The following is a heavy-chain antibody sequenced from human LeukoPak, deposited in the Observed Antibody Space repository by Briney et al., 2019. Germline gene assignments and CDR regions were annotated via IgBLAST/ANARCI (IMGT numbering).Heavy chain of an antibody. CDR3: AREVRGRGFDY. CDR1: GYTFTSYD. CDR2: MNPNSGNT. D-gene: IGHD3-10*01. J-gene: IGHJ4*02. V-gene: IGHV1-8*01. Sequence: GASVKVSCKASGYTFTSYDINWVRQATGQGLEGLGWMNPNSGNTGYAQKFQGRVTMTRNTSTSTAYMALSSMRSEATAVYYCAREVRGRGFDYWGQGTLVTVSS.